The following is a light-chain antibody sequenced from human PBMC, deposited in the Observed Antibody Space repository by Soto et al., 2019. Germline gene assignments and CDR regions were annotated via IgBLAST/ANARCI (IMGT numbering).Light chain of an antibody. V-gene: IGKV3-11*01. CDR2: DAS. CDR3: QQRSNWPQA. Sequence: EIVLTQSPATLSSSPGERATLSCRASQSVSSYLAWYQQKPGQAPRLLIYDASNRATGIPARFSGSGSGTDFTLTYSSVEPEDFAVYYCQQRSNWPQAFGQGTKVEIK. J-gene: IGKJ1*01. CDR1: QSVSSY.